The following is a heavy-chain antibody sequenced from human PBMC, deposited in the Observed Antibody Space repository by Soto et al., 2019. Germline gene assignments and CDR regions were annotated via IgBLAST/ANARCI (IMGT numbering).Heavy chain of an antibody. CDR3: ARAGRRGAAAGRNWFDP. V-gene: IGHV4-34*01. D-gene: IGHD6-13*01. CDR1: GGSFSGYY. CDR2: INHSGST. J-gene: IGHJ5*02. Sequence: SETLSLTCAVYGGSFSGYYWSWIRQPPGKGLEWIGEINHSGSTNYNPSLKSRVTISVDTSKNQFSLKLSSVTAADTAVYYCARAGRRGAAAGRNWFDPWGQGTLVTVSS.